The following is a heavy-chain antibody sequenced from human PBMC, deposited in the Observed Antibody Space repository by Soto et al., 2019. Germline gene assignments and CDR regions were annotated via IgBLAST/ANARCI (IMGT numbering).Heavy chain of an antibody. CDR1: GGSISGSY. V-gene: IGHV4-59*01. CDR2: VYYTGST. J-gene: IGHJ4*02. Sequence: SATLSLPCSFSGGSISGSYWSWIRQSPGKGREWLGYVYYTGSTNYSPSLRSRVSISVDTSKNEFSLRLSSVTAVDTAVYFCARSVAVPGAHIDYWGQGTQVTVSS. CDR3: ARSVAVPGAHIDY. D-gene: IGHD6-19*01.